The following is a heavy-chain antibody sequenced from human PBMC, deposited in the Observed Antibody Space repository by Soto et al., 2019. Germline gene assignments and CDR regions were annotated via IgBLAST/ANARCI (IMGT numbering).Heavy chain of an antibody. Sequence: QVQLVQSGGEVKKPGASVTVSCKASGYTFTNYGVIWVRQAPGQGLEWVGWISAYNGKTIYAQKFQGRVTMTADTSTSKAYMELGSLRSDDTAGYYCAREARYCSESCPYGMDVWGQGTTVTVSS. CDR1: GYTFTNYG. CDR3: AREARYCSESCPYGMDV. J-gene: IGHJ6*02. D-gene: IGHD2-15*01. CDR2: ISAYNGKT. V-gene: IGHV1-18*01.